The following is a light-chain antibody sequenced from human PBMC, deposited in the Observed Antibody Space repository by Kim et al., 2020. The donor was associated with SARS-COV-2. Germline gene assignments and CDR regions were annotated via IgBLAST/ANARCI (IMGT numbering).Light chain of an antibody. CDR3: QQYGSSPGT. J-gene: IGKJ4*01. CDR1: QSVSSNY. CDR2: GAS. Sequence: EIVLTQSPGTLSLSPGEGDTLYCRASQSVSSNYFAWYQQKPGQAPRLLIYGASSRATGIPDRFSGSGSGTDLTLTINRLEPEDFAVYYCQQYGSSPGTFGGGTKVDIK. V-gene: IGKV3-20*01.